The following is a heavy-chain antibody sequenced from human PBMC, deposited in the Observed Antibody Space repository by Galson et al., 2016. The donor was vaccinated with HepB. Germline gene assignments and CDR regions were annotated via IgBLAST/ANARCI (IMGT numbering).Heavy chain of an antibody. D-gene: IGHD2-15*01. CDR3: ARDRDRMLY. V-gene: IGHV4-30-4*01. Sequence: LTCTVSGGSISRGDYYWSWIRQPPGKGLEWIGYIYYTGMTYDTPSLKSRLSMSVDTSKNQFSLKLSSVTAADTAVYYCARDRDRMLYWGQGTLVTVSS. CDR2: IYYTGMT. J-gene: IGHJ4*02. CDR1: GGSISRGDYY.